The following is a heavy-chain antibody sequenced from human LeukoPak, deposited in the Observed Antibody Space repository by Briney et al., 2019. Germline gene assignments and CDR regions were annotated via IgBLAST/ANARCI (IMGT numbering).Heavy chain of an antibody. CDR3: ARAGSTDAFDI. CDR1: GDSVSSNSFY. D-gene: IGHD3-10*01. V-gene: IGHV4-39*01. J-gene: IGHJ3*02. Sequence: SETLSLTCTVSGDSVSSNSFYWGWIRQPPGKGLEWIGSIYYTGSIFYNPSLKSRLTISVDTSKNQVSLILTSVTAADTAVYYCARAGSTDAFDIWGQGTMVTVSS. CDR2: IYYTGSI.